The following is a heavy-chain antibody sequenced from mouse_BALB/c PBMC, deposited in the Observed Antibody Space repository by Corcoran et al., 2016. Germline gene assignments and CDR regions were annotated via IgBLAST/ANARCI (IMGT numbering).Heavy chain of an antibody. Sequence: QIQLVQSGPELKKPGETVKISCKASGYTFTNYGMYWVKQAPGTGLKWMGWINTNTGEPTYAEEFKGRFAFSLETSASTAYLQINNLKNEDTATYFCANLYYGYSWLAYWGQGTLVTVSA. CDR3: ANLYYGYSWLAY. CDR1: GYTFTNYG. J-gene: IGHJ3*01. V-gene: IGHV9-3*02. CDR2: INTNTGEP. D-gene: IGHD2-2*01.